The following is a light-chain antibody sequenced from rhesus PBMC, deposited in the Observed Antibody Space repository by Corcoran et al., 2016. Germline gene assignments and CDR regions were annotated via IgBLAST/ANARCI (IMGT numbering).Light chain of an antibody. CDR1: QGISNW. Sequence: DIQMTQSPSSLSASVGDRVTITCRASQGISNWLAWYQQKPGKALNLLIYRASNLEKGVPSRLRGSGSGTDFTLTISSLQPEDIATYYCQQHDISPLTFGGGTKVEIK. V-gene: IGKV1-69*01. J-gene: IGKJ4*01. CDR3: QQHDISPLT. CDR2: RAS.